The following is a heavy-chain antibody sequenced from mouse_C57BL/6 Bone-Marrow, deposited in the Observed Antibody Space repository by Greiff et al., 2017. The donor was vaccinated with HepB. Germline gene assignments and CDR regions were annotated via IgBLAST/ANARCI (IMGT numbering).Heavy chain of an antibody. Sequence: EVKVVESGGGLVQPGGSLKLSCAASGFTFSDYYMYWVRQTPEKRLEWVAYISNGGGSTYYPDTVKGRFTISRDNAKNTRYLQMSRLKSEDTAMYYCARQGLTGTHYFDYWGQGTTLTVSS. J-gene: IGHJ2*01. D-gene: IGHD4-1*01. CDR1: GFTFSDYY. V-gene: IGHV5-12*01. CDR2: ISNGGGST. CDR3: ARQGLTGTHYFDY.